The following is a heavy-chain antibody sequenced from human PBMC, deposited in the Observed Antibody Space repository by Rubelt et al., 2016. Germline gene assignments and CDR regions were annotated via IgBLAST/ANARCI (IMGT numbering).Heavy chain of an antibody. CDR3: ASSDSSSSATWY. D-gene: IGHD6-6*01. CDR2: INHSGST. J-gene: IGHJ4*02. Sequence: QVQLHQWGAGLLKPSETLSLTCAVYGESFSGFYWSWIRQPPGKGLEWIGEINHSGSTKYNPSLKNRVTISVDTSKNQFSLRRTSVTAADTAVYYCASSDSSSSATWYWGQGTLVTVSS. CDR1: GESFSGFY. V-gene: IGHV4-34*01.